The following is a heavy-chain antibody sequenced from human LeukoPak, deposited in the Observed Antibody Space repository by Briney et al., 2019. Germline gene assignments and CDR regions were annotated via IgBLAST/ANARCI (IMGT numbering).Heavy chain of an antibody. J-gene: IGHJ3*02. V-gene: IGHV4-61*01. CDR1: GGSVSSDTYY. CDR3: TRSTNLEAFDI. D-gene: IGHD2-8*01. CDR2: IYYSGST. Sequence: PSETLSLTCTVSGGSVSSDTYYWSWIRQRPGKGLEWIGYIYYSGSTNYNPSLKSRVTVSVDTSKNQCSLKLSSVTTADTAVYYCTRSTNLEAFDIWGQGTMVTVPS.